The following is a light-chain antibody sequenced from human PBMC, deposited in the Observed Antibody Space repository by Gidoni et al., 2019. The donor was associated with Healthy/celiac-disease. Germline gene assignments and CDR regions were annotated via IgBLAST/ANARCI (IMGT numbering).Light chain of an antibody. CDR3: QAWDSSILV. CDR2: QAS. J-gene: IGLJ2*01. V-gene: IGLV3-1*01. CDR1: KLGDKY. Sequence: SYELTQPPSVSVSPGQTASITCSGAKLGDKYACWYQQKPGQSPVLVIYQASKRPSGIPERFSGSNSGNTATLTISGTQAMYEADYYCQAWDSSILVFGGGTKLTVL.